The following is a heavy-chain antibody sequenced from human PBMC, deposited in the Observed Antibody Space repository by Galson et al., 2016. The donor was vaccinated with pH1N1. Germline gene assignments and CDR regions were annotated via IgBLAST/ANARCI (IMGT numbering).Heavy chain of an antibody. J-gene: IGHJ6*03. CDR1: GYGFTTSW. CDR3: ARHGGLCPPVEYYYIEV. CDR2: IYLGDSDT. Sequence: QSGAEVKKPGESLKISCKGSGYGFTTSWIGWVRQMPGKGLEWMGSIYLGDSDTRYSPSFQGQVTISADKSISTTYLQWSSLKASDTAIYYCARHGGLCPPVEYYYIEVWGQGTTVIVSS. V-gene: IGHV5-51*01. D-gene: IGHD5/OR15-5a*01.